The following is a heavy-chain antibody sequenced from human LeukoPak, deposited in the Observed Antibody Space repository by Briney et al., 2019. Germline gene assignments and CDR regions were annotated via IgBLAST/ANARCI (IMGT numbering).Heavy chain of an antibody. V-gene: IGHV3-30*02. D-gene: IGHD6-13*01. Sequence: GGSLRLSCAASGFTFSSYGMHWVRQAPGKGLEWVAFIRYDGSNKYYADSVKGRFTISRDNAKNSLYLQMNSLRAEDTAVYYCARAEVAAADPNPFDYWGQGTLVTVSS. CDR2: IRYDGSNK. J-gene: IGHJ4*02. CDR3: ARAEVAAADPNPFDY. CDR1: GFTFSSYG.